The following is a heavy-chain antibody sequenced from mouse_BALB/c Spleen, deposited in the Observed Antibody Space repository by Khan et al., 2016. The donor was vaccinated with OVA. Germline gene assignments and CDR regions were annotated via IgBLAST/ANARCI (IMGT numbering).Heavy chain of an antibody. CDR3: ARNYDYDEGLAY. Sequence: VQLLETGPGLVQPSQSLSITCTVSGFSLTNYGVHWVRQSPGKGLEWLGVFWSGGSTDYHAAFISRLSISKDNSKSQVFFKMNSLQPNDTAMYYCARNYDYDEGLAYWGQGTLVTVSA. D-gene: IGHD2-4*01. CDR1: GFSLTNYG. V-gene: IGHV2-2*02. J-gene: IGHJ3*01. CDR2: FWSGGST.